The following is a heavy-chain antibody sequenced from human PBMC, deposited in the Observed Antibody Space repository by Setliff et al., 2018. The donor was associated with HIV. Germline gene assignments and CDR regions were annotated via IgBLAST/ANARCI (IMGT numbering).Heavy chain of an antibody. Sequence: PGGSVRLSCTASGFTFGDYAMSWVRQAPGKGLEWVSYISSSSSYTHYADSVKGRFTISRDNSKNTLYLQMNSLRAEDTAVYYCARDHSSGWTNDYWGQGTLVTVSS. CDR3: ARDHSSGWTNDY. D-gene: IGHD6-19*01. J-gene: IGHJ4*02. V-gene: IGHV3-11*06. CDR1: GFTFGDYA. CDR2: ISSSSSYT.